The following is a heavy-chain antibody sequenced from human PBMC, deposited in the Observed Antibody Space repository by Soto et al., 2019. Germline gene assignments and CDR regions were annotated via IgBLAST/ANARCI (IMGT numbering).Heavy chain of an antibody. Sequence: NPGGSLRLSCAASGFTFSSYSMNWVRQAPGKGLEWVSSISSSSSYIYYADSVKGRFTISRDNAKNSLYLQMNSLRAEDTAVYYCARDPPTYSSSWYSDYWGQGTLVTVSS. CDR1: GFTFSSYS. J-gene: IGHJ4*02. D-gene: IGHD6-13*01. CDR2: ISSSSSYI. CDR3: ARDPPTYSSSWYSDY. V-gene: IGHV3-21*01.